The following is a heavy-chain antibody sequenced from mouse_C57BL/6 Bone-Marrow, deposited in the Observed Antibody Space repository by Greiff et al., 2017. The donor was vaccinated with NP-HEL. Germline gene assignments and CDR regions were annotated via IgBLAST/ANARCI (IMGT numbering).Heavy chain of an antibody. J-gene: IGHJ1*03. Sequence: VQLQQSGPELVKPGASVKISCKASGYTFTDYYMNWVKQSHGKSLEWIGDINPNNGGTSYNQKFKGKATLTVDKSSSTAYMELRSLTSEDSAVYYGARSDYYGSSYRYFDGWGTGTTVTVSA. D-gene: IGHD1-1*01. V-gene: IGHV1-26*01. CDR3: ARSDYYGSSYRYFDG. CDR2: INPNNGGT. CDR1: GYTFTDYY.